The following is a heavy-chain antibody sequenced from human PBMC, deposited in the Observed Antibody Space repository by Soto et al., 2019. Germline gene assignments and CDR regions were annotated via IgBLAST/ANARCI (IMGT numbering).Heavy chain of an antibody. J-gene: IGHJ4*02. D-gene: IGHD5-18*01. V-gene: IGHV4-59*01. CDR3: ARVDTAMVALDY. CDR1: GGSISSYY. Sequence: PSETLSLTCTVSGGSISSYYWSWIRQPPGKGLEWIGYIYYSGSTNYNPSLKSRVNISVDTSKNQFSLKLSSVTAADTAVYYCARVDTAMVALDYWGQGTLVTVS. CDR2: IYYSGST.